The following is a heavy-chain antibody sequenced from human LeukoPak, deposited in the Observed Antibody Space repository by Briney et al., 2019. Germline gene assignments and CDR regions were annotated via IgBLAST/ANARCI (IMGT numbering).Heavy chain of an antibody. V-gene: IGHV3-9*01. J-gene: IGHJ5*02. D-gene: IGHD6-19*01. CDR2: ISWNRGTI. CDR1: GFTFDGYA. Sequence: GGSLRLSCAASGFTFDGYAMHWVRQAPGKGLEWVSGISWNRGTIDYADSVKGRFTISRDNAKNSLYLQMNSLKTEDTALYYCAKGSSSGVPYWFDPWGQGTLVIVSS. CDR3: AKGSSSGVPYWFDP.